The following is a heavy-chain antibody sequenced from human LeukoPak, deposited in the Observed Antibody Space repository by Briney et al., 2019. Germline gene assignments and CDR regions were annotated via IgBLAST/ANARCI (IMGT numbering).Heavy chain of an antibody. CDR3: ARIYSGSYSPYYYYGMDV. CDR2: IYYSGST. CDR1: GGSISSGDYY. Sequence: SETLSLTCTVSGGSISSGDYYWGWIRQPPGKGLEWIGSIYYSGSTYYNLSLKSRVTISVDTSKNQFSLKLSSVTAADTAVYYCARIYSGSYSPYYYYGMDVWGQGTTVTVSS. V-gene: IGHV4-39*07. D-gene: IGHD1-26*01. J-gene: IGHJ6*02.